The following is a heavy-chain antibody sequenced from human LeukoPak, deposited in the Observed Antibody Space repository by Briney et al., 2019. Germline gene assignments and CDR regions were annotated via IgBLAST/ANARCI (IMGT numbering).Heavy chain of an antibody. D-gene: IGHD5-18*01. V-gene: IGHV1-2*06. Sequence: ASVKVSCKASGYTFTGYYMHWVRQAPGQGLEWMGRINPNSGGTNYAQKFQGRVTMTRDTSISTAYMELSRLRSDDTAVYYCARLSGYSYGSMDVWGKGTTVTVSS. CDR1: GYTFTGYY. J-gene: IGHJ6*03. CDR2: INPNSGGT. CDR3: ARLSGYSYGSMDV.